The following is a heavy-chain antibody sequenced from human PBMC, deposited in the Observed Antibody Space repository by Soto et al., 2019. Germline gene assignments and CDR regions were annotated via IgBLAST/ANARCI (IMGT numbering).Heavy chain of an antibody. V-gene: IGHV3-11*01. CDR2: ISSSGSTI. Sequence: GGSLRLSCAASGFTFSDYYMSWIRQAPGKGLEWVSYISSSGSTIYYADSVKGRFTISRDNAKNSLYLQMNSLRAEDTAVYYCARVYDILTGYLYFVPYTFDYWGQGTLVTVSS. J-gene: IGHJ4*02. CDR3: ARVYDILTGYLYFVPYTFDY. CDR1: GFTFSDYY. D-gene: IGHD3-9*01.